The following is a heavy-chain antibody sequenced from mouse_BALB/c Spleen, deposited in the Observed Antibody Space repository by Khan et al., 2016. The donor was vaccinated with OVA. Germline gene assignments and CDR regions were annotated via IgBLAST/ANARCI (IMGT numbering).Heavy chain of an antibody. V-gene: IGHV1-77*01. Sequence: VQLQESGAELARPGASVKLSCTASGYTFTDYYINWVKQRTGQGLEWIGEISPGSGDTYYNERFRGKATLTADKSSSTAYIQLSSLTSGASAVYFCARRNYFGYTFAYWGQGTLVTVSA. CDR1: GYTFTDYY. J-gene: IGHJ3*01. D-gene: IGHD1-2*01. CDR3: ARRNYFGYTFAY. CDR2: ISPGSGDT.